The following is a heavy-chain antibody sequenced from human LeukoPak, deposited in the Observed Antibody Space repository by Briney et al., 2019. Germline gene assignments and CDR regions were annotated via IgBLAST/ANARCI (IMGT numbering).Heavy chain of an antibody. Sequence: GASVKVSCKASGYTYTGHYVHWVRQAPGQGLEWMGWINPNSGDTNYAQNFQGRVTMTRDTSINTAYMELSRLRSDDTAIYYCVRGYCSGTNCYTLDYWGQGTLVTVSS. D-gene: IGHD2-2*02. CDR1: GYTYTGHY. CDR3: VRGYCSGTNCYTLDY. CDR2: INPNSGDT. V-gene: IGHV1-2*02. J-gene: IGHJ4*02.